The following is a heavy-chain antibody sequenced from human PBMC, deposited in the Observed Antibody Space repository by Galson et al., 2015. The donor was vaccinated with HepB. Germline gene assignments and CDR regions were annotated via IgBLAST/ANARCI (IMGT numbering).Heavy chain of an antibody. D-gene: IGHD3-16*01. Sequence: SLRLSCAASGFTFSNARMTWVRQAPGKGLEWVGRVKSKADGGTTDYAAPVKGRFTISRDDSKNTLYVQMNNLKIEDTAVYYSTTGRGMFWGQGTLVTVSS. CDR2: VKSKADGGTT. V-gene: IGHV3-15*01. J-gene: IGHJ4*02. CDR1: GFTFSNAR. CDR3: TTGRGMF.